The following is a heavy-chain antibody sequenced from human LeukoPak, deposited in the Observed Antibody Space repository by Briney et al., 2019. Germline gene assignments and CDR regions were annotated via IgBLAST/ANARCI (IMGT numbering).Heavy chain of an antibody. V-gene: IGHV4-34*01. CDR2: INHSGST. Sequence: SETLSLTCAVYGGSFSGYYWSWIRQPPGKGLEWIGEINHSGSTNYNPSLKSRVTISVDTSKNQFSLKLSSVTAADTAVYYCARDVVFWPGGYYFNYWGRGTRVPVPP. J-gene: IGHJ4*02. D-gene: IGHD3-3*01. CDR3: ARDVVFWPGGYYFNY. CDR1: GGSFSGYY.